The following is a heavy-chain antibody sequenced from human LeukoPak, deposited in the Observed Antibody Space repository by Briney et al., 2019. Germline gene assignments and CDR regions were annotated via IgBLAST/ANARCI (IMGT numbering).Heavy chain of an antibody. J-gene: IGHJ4*02. CDR1: GFTFSSYS. CDR2: ISSSSSYI. V-gene: IGHV3-21*01. CDR3: ARKRECSSSSVGNLFDY. Sequence: GGSLRLSCAASGFTFSSYSMNWVRQAAGKGLEWVSSISSSSSYIYYADSVKGRFTISRENAKNSLYLQMNSLRAEDTAVYYCARKRECSSSSVGNLFDYWGQGTLVTVSS. D-gene: IGHD6-6*01.